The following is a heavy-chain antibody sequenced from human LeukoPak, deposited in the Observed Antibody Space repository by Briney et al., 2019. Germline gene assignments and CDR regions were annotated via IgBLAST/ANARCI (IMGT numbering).Heavy chain of an antibody. J-gene: IGHJ4*02. CDR2: IYPGDSDT. CDR3: ARSSDSSGYYDYFDY. D-gene: IGHD3-22*01. CDR1: GYSFSSYW. Sequence: GESLKISCKGSGYSFSSYWIGWVRQMPGKGLEWMAIIYPGDSDTRYSPSLEGQVTISADKSISTAYLQWSSLKASDTAMYYCARSSDSSGYYDYFDYWGQGTLVTVSS. V-gene: IGHV5-51*01.